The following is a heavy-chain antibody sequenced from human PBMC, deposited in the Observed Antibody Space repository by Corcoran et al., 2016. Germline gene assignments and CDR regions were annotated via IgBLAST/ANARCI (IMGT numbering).Heavy chain of an antibody. CDR2: ISAYNGNT. Sequence: QVQLVQSGAEVKKPGASVKVSCKASGYTFTSYGISWVRQAPGQGLEWMGWISAYNGNTNYAQKLQGRVTKTTDTSTSTAYMELRSLRSDDTAVYYCARAEGIMITFGGVIAHFDYWGQGTLVTVSS. CDR1: GYTFTSYG. CDR3: ARAEGIMITFGGVIAHFDY. V-gene: IGHV1-18*01. D-gene: IGHD3-16*02. J-gene: IGHJ4*02.